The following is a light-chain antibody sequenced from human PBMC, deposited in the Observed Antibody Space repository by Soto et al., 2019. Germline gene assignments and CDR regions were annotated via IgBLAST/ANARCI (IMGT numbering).Light chain of an antibody. Sequence: QSVLTQPPSVSGAPGQRGTNFFHGGSSHLGAAYDVHWYQQLPGTVPKLLIYANNNRPSGVPDRFSGSRSGTSASLAITGLQAGDEADYYCQSYDSSLSEGVFGGGTKLTVL. CDR2: ANN. J-gene: IGLJ2*01. CDR1: SSHLGAAYD. CDR3: QSYDSSLSEGV. V-gene: IGLV1-40*01.